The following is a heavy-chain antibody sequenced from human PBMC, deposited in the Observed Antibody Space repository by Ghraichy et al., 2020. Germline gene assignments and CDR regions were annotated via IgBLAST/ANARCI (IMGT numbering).Heavy chain of an antibody. V-gene: IGHV1-8*01. Sequence: ASVKVSCKASGYTFTSYDINWVRQATGQGLEWMGWMNPNSGNTGYAQKFQGRVTMTRNTSISTAYMELSSLRSEDTAVYYCARGLFSIGARYSSSGAIHKTYYFDYWGQGTLVTVSS. D-gene: IGHD6-6*01. CDR2: MNPNSGNT. J-gene: IGHJ4*02. CDR1: GYTFTSYD. CDR3: ARGLFSIGARYSSSGAIHKTYYFDY.